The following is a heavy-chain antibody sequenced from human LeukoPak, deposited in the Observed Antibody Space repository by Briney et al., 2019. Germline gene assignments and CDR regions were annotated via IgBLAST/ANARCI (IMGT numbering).Heavy chain of an antibody. V-gene: IGHV4-59*01. CDR3: ARYSSSSFDP. D-gene: IGHD6-13*01. CDR1: GGSFSGYY. CDR2: IYYSGST. J-gene: IGHJ5*02. Sequence: PSETLSLTCAVYGGSFSGYYWSWIRQPPGKGLEWTGYIYYSGSTNYNPSLKSRVTISVDTSKNQFSLKLSSVTAADTAVYYCARYSSSSFDPWGQGTLVTVSS.